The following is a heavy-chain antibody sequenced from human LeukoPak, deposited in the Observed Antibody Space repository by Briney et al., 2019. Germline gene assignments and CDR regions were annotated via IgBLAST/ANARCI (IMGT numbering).Heavy chain of an antibody. V-gene: IGHV4-34*01. CDR1: GGSFSGYY. J-gene: IGHJ4*02. CDR2: INHSGST. Sequence: NPSETLSLTCAVYGGSFSGYYWSWIRHPPGKVLEWIGEINHSGSTNYNPSLKSRVTISVDTSKNQFSLKLSSVTAADTAVYYCARREDYYDSSGYYSDFDYWGQGTLVTVSS. D-gene: IGHD3-22*01. CDR3: ARREDYYDSSGYYSDFDY.